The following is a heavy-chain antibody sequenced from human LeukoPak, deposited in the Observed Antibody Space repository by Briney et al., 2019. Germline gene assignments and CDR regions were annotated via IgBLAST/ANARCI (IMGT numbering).Heavy chain of an antibody. J-gene: IGHJ4*02. D-gene: IGHD6-19*01. CDR2: IYYSGST. Sequence: SETLSLTCTVSGGSISSYYWSWIRQPPGKGLEWIGYIYYSGSTNYNPSLKSRVTMSVDTSKNQFSLKLSSVTAADTAVYYCAREALPYSSGWYHYFDYWGQGTLVTVSS. CDR1: GGSISSYY. V-gene: IGHV4-59*12. CDR3: AREALPYSSGWYHYFDY.